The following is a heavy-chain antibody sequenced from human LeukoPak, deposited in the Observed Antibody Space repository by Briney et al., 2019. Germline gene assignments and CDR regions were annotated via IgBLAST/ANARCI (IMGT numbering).Heavy chain of an antibody. CDR2: INSDGSST. CDR3: ARDWTLYYYDSSSPFPDHGTDV. V-gene: IGHV3-74*01. Sequence: GGSLRLSCAASGFTFSSYWMHWVRQAPGKGLVWVSRINSDGSSTSYADSVKGRFTTSRDNAKNTLYLQMNSLRAEDTAVYYCARDWTLYYYDSSSPFPDHGTDVWGKGTTVTVSS. D-gene: IGHD3-22*01. J-gene: IGHJ6*04. CDR1: GFTFSSYW.